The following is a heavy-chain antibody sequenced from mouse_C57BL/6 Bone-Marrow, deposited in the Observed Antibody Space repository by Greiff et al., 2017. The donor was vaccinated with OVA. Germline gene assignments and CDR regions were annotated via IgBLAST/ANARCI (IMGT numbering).Heavy chain of an antibody. Sequence: VQLQQSGAELARPGASVKLSCKASGYTFTSYGISWVKQRTGQGLEWIGEIYPRSGNTYYNEKFKGKATLTADKSSSTAYMELRSLTSEDSAVYFCAREGLGPFDCWGQGTTLTVSS. V-gene: IGHV1-81*01. CDR2: IYPRSGNT. D-gene: IGHD4-1*01. CDR1: GYTFTSYG. J-gene: IGHJ2*01. CDR3: AREGLGPFDC.